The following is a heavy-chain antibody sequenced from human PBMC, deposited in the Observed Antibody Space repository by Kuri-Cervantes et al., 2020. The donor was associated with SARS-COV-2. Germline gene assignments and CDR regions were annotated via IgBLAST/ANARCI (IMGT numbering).Heavy chain of an antibody. J-gene: IGHJ3*02. D-gene: IGHD4-17*01. CDR3: TRTTASDAFDM. CDR1: GFTFSSYD. CDR2: IGTAGDT. V-gene: IGHV3-13*01. Sequence: LSLTCAASGFTFSSYDMHWVRQATGKGLEWVSAIGTAGDTYYLGSVKGRFTISRENAKNSLYLQMNSLRAEDTAVYYCTRTTASDAFDMWGQGTMVTVSS.